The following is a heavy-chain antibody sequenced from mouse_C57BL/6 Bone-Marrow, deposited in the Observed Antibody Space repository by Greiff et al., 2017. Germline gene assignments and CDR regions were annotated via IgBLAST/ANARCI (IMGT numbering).Heavy chain of an antibody. D-gene: IGHD4-1*01. CDR1: GYTFTSYR. V-gene: IGHV1-81*01. J-gene: IGHJ1*03. CDR3: ARTAGTGWYLDV. CDR2: FHPKNGDT. Sequence: VQLVESGAELARPGASVKLSCKASGYTFTSYRINWVKQKTGQGLAWIGNFHPKNGDTYYNEKFKGKATLTAEKSSSTAYMGLRSLTSEDSAVYFCARTAGTGWYLDVWGTGTTVTVSS.